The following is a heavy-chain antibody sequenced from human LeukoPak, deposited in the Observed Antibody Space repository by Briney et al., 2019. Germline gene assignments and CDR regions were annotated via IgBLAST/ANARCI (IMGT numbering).Heavy chain of an antibody. J-gene: IGHJ5*02. CDR2: IKQDGSDK. V-gene: IGHV3-7*01. D-gene: IGHD6-19*01. CDR3: ARYATSSGSRWLEP. CDR1: GFTLSSDW. Sequence: PGGSLRLSCSASGFTLSSDWMSWVRQAPGKGLEWVAHIKQDGSDKYYVDSVKGRFTISRDNAKNSLYLQMNSLRAEDTAVYYCARYATSSGSRWLEPWGQGTLVTVSS.